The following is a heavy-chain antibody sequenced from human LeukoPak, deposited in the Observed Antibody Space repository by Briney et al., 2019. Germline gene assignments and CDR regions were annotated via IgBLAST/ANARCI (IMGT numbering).Heavy chain of an antibody. CDR3: ARYSTIFGAGLGSWFDP. J-gene: IGHJ5*02. Sequence: PSETLSLTCTVSGGSISSGDYYWSWIRQPPGKGLEWVGYIYYSGSTYYNPSLKSRVTISVDTSKNQFSLKLSSVTAADTAVYYCARYSTIFGAGLGSWFDPWGQGTLVTVSS. D-gene: IGHD3-3*01. V-gene: IGHV4-30-4*08. CDR1: GGSISSGDYY. CDR2: IYYSGST.